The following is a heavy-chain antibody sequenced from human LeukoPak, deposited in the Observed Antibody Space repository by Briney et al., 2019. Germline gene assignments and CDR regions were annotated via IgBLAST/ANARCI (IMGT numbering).Heavy chain of an antibody. V-gene: IGHV4-59*08. CDR2: IYYTGSS. CDR1: GGSISSYY. Sequence: SVTLSLTCTVSGGSISSYYWSWIRQPPGRGLEWIAYIYYTGSSNYNPSLKSRVTISVDTSKNQFSLKLSSVTAADTAVYYCARMSHSGSYFDYWGQGTLATVSS. J-gene: IGHJ4*02. CDR3: ARMSHSGSYFDY. D-gene: IGHD3-10*01.